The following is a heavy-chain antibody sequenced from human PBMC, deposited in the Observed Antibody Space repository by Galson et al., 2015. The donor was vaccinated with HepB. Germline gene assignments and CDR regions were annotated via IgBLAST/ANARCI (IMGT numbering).Heavy chain of an antibody. CDR3: ATGRVGVVVTATSADWFDP. J-gene: IGHJ5*02. CDR2: FDPEDGET. Sequence: SVKVSCKVSGYTLTELSMHWVRQAPGKGLEWMGGFDPEDGETIYAQKFQGRVTMTEDTSTDTAYMELSSLRSEDAAVYYCATGRVGVVVTATSADWFDPWGQGTLVTVSS. D-gene: IGHD2-21*02. CDR1: GYTLTELS. V-gene: IGHV1-24*01.